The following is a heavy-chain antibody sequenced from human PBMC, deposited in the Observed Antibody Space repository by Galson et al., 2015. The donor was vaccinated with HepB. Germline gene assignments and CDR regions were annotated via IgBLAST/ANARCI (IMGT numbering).Heavy chain of an antibody. Sequence: SLRLSCAASGFTFKDPYMSWIRQAPGKGLEWISYISGSSSTISYADSVKGRFTISRDNAKNSLYLQMNSLRAEDTAIYYCARESALLVYYYMDVWGKGTTVTVSS. V-gene: IGHV3-11*01. CDR1: GFTFKDPY. J-gene: IGHJ6*03. CDR3: ARESALLVYYYMDV. CDR2: ISGSSSTI.